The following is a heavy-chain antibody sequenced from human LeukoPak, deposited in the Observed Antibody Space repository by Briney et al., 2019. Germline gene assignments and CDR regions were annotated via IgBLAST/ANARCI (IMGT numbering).Heavy chain of an antibody. J-gene: IGHJ4*02. CDR3: AAKASYFDS. D-gene: IGHD2-15*01. Sequence: SQTLSLTCAISGDSVSSNSATWNWIRQSPSRGLEWLGRTYYRSKWYNDYASSVKGRMTVNPDTSKNLFSLHLNSVTPEDTAVYYCAAKASYFDSWGQGTLVTVSS. CDR1: GDSVSSNSAT. CDR2: TYYRSKWYN. V-gene: IGHV6-1*01.